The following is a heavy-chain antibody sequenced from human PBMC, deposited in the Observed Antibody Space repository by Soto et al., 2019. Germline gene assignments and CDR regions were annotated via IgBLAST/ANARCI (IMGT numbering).Heavy chain of an antibody. V-gene: IGHV4-30-4*01. CDR3: ARESRYYDFWSGNYSYGMDV. CDR2: IYYSGST. Sequence: ASETLSLTCTVSGGSISSGDYYWSWIRQPPGKGLEWIGYIYYSGSTYYNPSLKSRVTISVDTSKNQFSLKLSSVTAADTAVYYCARESRYYDFWSGNYSYGMDVWGQGTTVTVSS. J-gene: IGHJ6*02. CDR1: GGSISSGDYY. D-gene: IGHD3-3*01.